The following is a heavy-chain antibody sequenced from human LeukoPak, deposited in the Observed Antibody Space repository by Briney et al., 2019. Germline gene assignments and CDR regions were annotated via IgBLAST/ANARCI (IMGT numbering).Heavy chain of an antibody. CDR2: INSDGSST. J-gene: IGHJ4*02. CDR3: ALKSCSGGSCYPYFDY. Sequence: AGGSLRLSCAASGITFNSHWMHWVRQAPGKGLVWVSRINSDGSSTSYADSVKGRFTISRDNAKNALYLQMNSLRVGDTAVYYCALKSCSGGSCYPYFDYWGQGTLVTVSS. V-gene: IGHV3-74*01. CDR1: GITFNSHW. D-gene: IGHD2-15*01.